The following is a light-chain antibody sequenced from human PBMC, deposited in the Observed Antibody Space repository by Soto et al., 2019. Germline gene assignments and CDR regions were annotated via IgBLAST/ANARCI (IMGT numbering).Light chain of an antibody. J-gene: IGLJ3*02. CDR2: EVS. CDR3: SSYTTTIWV. V-gene: IGLV2-14*01. CDR1: SSDVGSYNY. Sequence: QSVLTQPASVSGSPGQSITISCTGTSSDVGSYNYVSWYQQHPDKAPKLMIYEVSNRPSGISNRFSGSKSGNTASLTISGLQTEDEADYYCSSYTTTIWVFGGGTKLTVL.